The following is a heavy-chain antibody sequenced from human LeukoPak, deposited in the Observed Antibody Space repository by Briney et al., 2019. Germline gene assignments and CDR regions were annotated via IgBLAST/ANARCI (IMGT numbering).Heavy chain of an antibody. CDR1: GYSFTNYA. CDR3: ARAFQSLGGLSLPDY. J-gene: IGHJ4*02. V-gene: IGHV7-4-1*02. CDR2: IHPSTGNP. Sequence: ASVKVSCKASGYSFTNYAMNWVRQAPGHGLEWMGRIHPSTGNPTYAQGFTGRFVFSLDTSVSTTYLQISSLKAEDTAVYFCARAFQSLGGLSLPDYWGQGTLVTVSS. D-gene: IGHD3-16*02.